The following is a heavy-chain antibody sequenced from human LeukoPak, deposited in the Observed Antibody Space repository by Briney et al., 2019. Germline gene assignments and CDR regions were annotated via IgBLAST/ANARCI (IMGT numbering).Heavy chain of an antibody. V-gene: IGHV4-34*01. CDR3: ASTPTSSGCYFWFDP. Sequence: PSETLSLTCAVYGGSFSGYYWSWIRQPPGKGLEWIGEINHSGSTNYNPSLKSRVTISVDTSKNQFSLKLSSVTAADTAVYYCASTPTSSGCYFWFDPWGQGTLVTVSS. D-gene: IGHD1-26*01. CDR2: INHSGST. J-gene: IGHJ5*02. CDR1: GGSFSGYY.